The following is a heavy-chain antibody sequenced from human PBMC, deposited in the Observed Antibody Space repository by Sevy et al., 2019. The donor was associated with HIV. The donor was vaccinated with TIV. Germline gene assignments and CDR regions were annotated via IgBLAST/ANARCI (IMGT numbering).Heavy chain of an antibody. V-gene: IGHV3-30*02. CDR1: GFTFSSYG. D-gene: IGHD2-2*01. Sequence: GGSLRLSCAASGFTFSSYGMHWVRQAPGKGLEWVAFIRYDGSNKYYADSVKGRFTISRDNSKNTLYLQMNSRRAEDTAVYYCAKDLCSSTSCYVYYYYYGMDVWGQGTTVTVSS. CDR3: AKDLCSSTSCYVYYYYYGMDV. J-gene: IGHJ6*02. CDR2: IRYDGSNK.